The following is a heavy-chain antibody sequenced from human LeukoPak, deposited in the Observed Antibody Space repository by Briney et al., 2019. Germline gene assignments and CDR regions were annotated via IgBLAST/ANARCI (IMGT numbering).Heavy chain of an antibody. CDR1: GFTFSSYE. V-gene: IGHV3-48*03. CDR2: ISSSGSTI. CDR3: ARAVWDSSGHLFDY. Sequence: PGGSLRLSCAASGFTFSSYEMNWVRQAPGKGLEWVSYISSSGSTIYYADSVKGRFTIYRDNAKKSLYLQLNSLRAEDTAVYYCARAVWDSSGHLFDYWGQGTLVTVSS. J-gene: IGHJ4*02. D-gene: IGHD3-22*01.